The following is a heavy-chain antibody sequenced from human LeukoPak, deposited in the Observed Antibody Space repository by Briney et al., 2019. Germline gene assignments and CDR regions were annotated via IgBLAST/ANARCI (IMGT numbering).Heavy chain of an antibody. CDR3: ARDGVVVITYYFDY. CDR2: ISYDGSNK. V-gene: IGHV3-30-3*01. D-gene: IGHD3-22*01. CDR1: GFTFSSYA. Sequence: PGGSLRLSCAASGFTFSSYAMHWVRQAPGKGLEWVAVISYDGSNKYYADSVKGRFTISRDNSKNTLYLQMNSLRAEDTAVYYCARDGVVVITYYFDYWGQGTLVTVSS. J-gene: IGHJ4*02.